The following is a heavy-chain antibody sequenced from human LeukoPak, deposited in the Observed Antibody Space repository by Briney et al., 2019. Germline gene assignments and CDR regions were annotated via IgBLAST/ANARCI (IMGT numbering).Heavy chain of an antibody. CDR2: IYYSGST. CDR1: GGSISSGGYY. V-gene: IGHV4-31*03. J-gene: IGHJ3*02. Sequence: SETLSLTCTVSGGSISSGGYYWSWIRQHPGKGLEWIGYIYYSGSTYYNPSLKSRVTISVDTSKNQFSLKLSSVTAADTAVYYCARDPTYYYDSSGWLGAFDIWGQGTMVTVSS. CDR3: ARDPTYYYDSSGWLGAFDI. D-gene: IGHD3-22*01.